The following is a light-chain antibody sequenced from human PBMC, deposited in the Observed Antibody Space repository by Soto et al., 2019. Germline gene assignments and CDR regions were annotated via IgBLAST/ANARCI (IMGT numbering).Light chain of an antibody. Sequence: QSVLTQPPSASGTPGQRVTISCSGSSSNIGDNYVYWYQQYAGKAPKVIIYGVDKRSSGVPDRFSGSKSGNTASLTISGLQTEDEAEYFCCSYTGTYTVVFGGGTKVTVL. CDR1: SSNIGDNY. CDR2: GVD. CDR3: CSYTGTYTVV. V-gene: IGLV2-11*01. J-gene: IGLJ3*02.